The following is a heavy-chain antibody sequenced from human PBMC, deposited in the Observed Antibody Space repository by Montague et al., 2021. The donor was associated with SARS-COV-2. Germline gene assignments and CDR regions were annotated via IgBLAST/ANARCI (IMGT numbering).Heavy chain of an antibody. D-gene: IGHD2/OR15-2a*01. V-gene: IGHV3-30-3*01. J-gene: IGHJ6*02. Sequence: SLRLSCAASGFTFSSYAMYWVRQAPGKGLEWVAVISYDGSNKYYADSVKGRFTISRDNSKNTLYLQMNSLRAEDTAVYYCARVLGGYYGMDVWGQGTTVTVSS. CDR1: GFTFSSYA. CDR3: ARVLGGYYGMDV. CDR2: ISYDGSNK.